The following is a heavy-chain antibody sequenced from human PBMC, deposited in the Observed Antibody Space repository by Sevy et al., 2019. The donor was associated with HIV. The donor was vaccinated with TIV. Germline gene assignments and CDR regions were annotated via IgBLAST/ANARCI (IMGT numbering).Heavy chain of an antibody. V-gene: IGHV3-23*01. CDR2: ISASGYSK. CDR3: AKDFSGVYYYDKNAAVDY. Sequence: GGSLRLSCAASGIAFSTYAMFWVRQAPGKGLEWVSSISASGYSKHYADSVKGRFTLSRDNSRNTLDLQMKNLRADDTVVYDCAKDFSGVYYYDKNAAVDYWGQGTLVTVSS. CDR1: GIAFSTYA. D-gene: IGHD3-22*01. J-gene: IGHJ4*02.